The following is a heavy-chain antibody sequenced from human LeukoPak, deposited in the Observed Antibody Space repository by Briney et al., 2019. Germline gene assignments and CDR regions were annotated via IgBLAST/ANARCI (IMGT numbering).Heavy chain of an antibody. J-gene: IGHJ4*02. CDR3: ARVLLWFGEPLDY. D-gene: IGHD3-10*01. V-gene: IGHV1-3*01. Sequence: GASVKVSCKASGYTFTSYAMHWVRQAPGQRLEWMGWINAGNGNTKYSQKFQGRVTITRDTSASTAYMELSSLRSEDTAVYYCARVLLWFGEPLDYWGQGTLVTVSS. CDR2: INAGNGNT. CDR1: GYTFTSYA.